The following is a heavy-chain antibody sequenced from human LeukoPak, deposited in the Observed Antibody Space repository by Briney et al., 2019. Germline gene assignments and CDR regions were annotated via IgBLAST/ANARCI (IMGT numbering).Heavy chain of an antibody. CDR3: ARASITGHRDFDY. J-gene: IGHJ4*02. D-gene: IGHD1-20*01. CDR2: ISSGSRTI. V-gene: IGHV3-48*01. Sequence: PGGSLRLSCAASGFAFSSYSMNWVRQAPGRGLEWISYISSGSRTIYYADSVKGRFTISRDNGDNSLYLLLKSPRADDTAVYFCARASITGHRDFDYWGQGTLITVSS. CDR1: GFAFSSYS.